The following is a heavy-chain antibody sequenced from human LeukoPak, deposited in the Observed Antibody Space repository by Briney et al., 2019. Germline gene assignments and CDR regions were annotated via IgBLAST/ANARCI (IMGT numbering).Heavy chain of an antibody. D-gene: IGHD3-10*01. Sequence: SETLSLTCTVSGGSISSGDNYWSWIRQPPGKGLEWIGRIYISGSTNYNPSLKSRVTMSVDTSKNQYSLKLSSVTAADTAVYYCARDLGRRYYGSGSYFGAFDIWGQGTMVTVSS. CDR1: GGSISSGDNY. J-gene: IGHJ3*02. CDR3: ARDLGRRYYGSGSYFGAFDI. V-gene: IGHV4-61*08. CDR2: IYISGST.